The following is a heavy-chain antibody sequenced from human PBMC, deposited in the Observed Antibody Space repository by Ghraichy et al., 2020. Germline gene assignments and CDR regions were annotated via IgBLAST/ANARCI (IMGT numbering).Heavy chain of an antibody. CDR1: GFTFSSYS. CDR3: ARDRSGITIFGVVTNYFDY. Sequence: GGSLRLSCAASGFTFSSYSMNWVRQAPGKGLEWVSYISSSSSSTIYYADSVKGRFTISRDNAKNSLYLQMNSLRDEDTAVYYCARDRSGITIFGVVTNYFDYWGQGTLVTVSS. D-gene: IGHD3-3*01. J-gene: IGHJ4*02. CDR2: ISSSSSSTI. V-gene: IGHV3-48*02.